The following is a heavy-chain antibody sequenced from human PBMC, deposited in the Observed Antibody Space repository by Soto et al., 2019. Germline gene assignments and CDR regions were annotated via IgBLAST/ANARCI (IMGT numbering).Heavy chain of an antibody. V-gene: IGHV3-7*01. CDR2: IKQDGSEK. D-gene: IGHD6-6*01. Sequence: GGSLRLSCAASGFTFSSYWMSWVRQAPGKGLEWVANIKQDGSEKYYVDSVKGRFTISRDNAKNSLYLQMNSLRAEDTAVYYCSRVIAARDLRYYYYYYMDVWGKGTTVTVSS. J-gene: IGHJ6*03. CDR3: SRVIAARDLRYYYYYYMDV. CDR1: GFTFSSYW.